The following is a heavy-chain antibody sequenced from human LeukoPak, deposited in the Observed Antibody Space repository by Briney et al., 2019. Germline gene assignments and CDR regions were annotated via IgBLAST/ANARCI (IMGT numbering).Heavy chain of an antibody. Sequence: PGGSLRLSCEASGFSFSTYWVIWVRQAPGKGLEWVANIKQDGSARYYVDSVKDRFTISRDNAKNSLFLQMNSLRAEDTAVYFCARVNSRWYYFDYWGLGTLVTVSS. V-gene: IGHV3-7*01. J-gene: IGHJ4*02. D-gene: IGHD6-13*01. CDR3: ARVNSRWYYFDY. CDR2: IKQDGSAR. CDR1: GFSFSTYW.